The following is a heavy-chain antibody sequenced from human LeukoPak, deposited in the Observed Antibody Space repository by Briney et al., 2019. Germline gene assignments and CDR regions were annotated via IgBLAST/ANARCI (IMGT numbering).Heavy chain of an antibody. CDR2: ISGSGGST. V-gene: IGHV3-23*01. CDR1: GFTFSSYA. D-gene: IGHD3-22*01. J-gene: IGHJ4*02. CDR3: AKARYYYDSSGGYYFDY. Sequence: GGSLRLSCAASGFTFSSYAMSWVRQAPGKGLEWVSAISGSGGSTYYADSVKGQFTISRDNSKNTLYLQMDSLRAEDTAVYYCAKARYYYDSSGGYYFDYWGQGTLVTVSS.